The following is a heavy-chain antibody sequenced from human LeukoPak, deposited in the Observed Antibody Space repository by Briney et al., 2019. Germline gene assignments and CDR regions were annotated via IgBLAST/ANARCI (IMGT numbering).Heavy chain of an antibody. CDR2: ISSSGSTI. J-gene: IGHJ6*04. V-gene: IGHV3-48*03. CDR1: GFTFSSYE. CDR3: ARDPALLWFGELLHYYYSMDV. Sequence: PGGSLRLSCAASGFTFSSYEMNWVRQAPGKGLEWVSYISSSGSTIYYADSVKGRFTISRDNAKNSLYLQMNSLRAEGTAVYYCARDPALLWFGELLHYYYSMDVWGKGTTVTVSS. D-gene: IGHD3-10*01.